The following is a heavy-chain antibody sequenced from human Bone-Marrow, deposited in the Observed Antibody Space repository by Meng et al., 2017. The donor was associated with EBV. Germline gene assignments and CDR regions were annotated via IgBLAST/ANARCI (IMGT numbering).Heavy chain of an antibody. D-gene: IGHD1-26*01. Sequence: QVQLVQSGAEVKKPGSSVKVSCKASGGTFSSYAISWVRQAPGQGLEWMGGIIPFVDSTNYAQKFQDRVTLSADVSTSTVYMELSSLTSEDTAVYYCARDPRSPPGGTFWGQGTLVTVSS. CDR3: ARDPRSPPGGTF. CDR2: IIPFVDST. CDR1: GGTFSSYA. V-gene: IGHV1-69*01. J-gene: IGHJ4*02.